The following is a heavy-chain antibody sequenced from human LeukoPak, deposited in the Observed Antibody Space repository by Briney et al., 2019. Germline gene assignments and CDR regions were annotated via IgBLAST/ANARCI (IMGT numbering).Heavy chain of an antibody. J-gene: IGHJ4*02. Sequence: GGSLRLSCAASGFTFSSYSMNWVRQAPGKGLEWVSPISSSSSYIYYADSVKGRFTISRDNAKNSLYLQMNSLRAEDTAVYYCARDLQSTDFITMIGNYWGQGTLVTVSS. D-gene: IGHD3-22*01. CDR3: ARDLQSTDFITMIGNY. CDR2: ISSSSSYI. V-gene: IGHV3-21*01. CDR1: GFTFSSYS.